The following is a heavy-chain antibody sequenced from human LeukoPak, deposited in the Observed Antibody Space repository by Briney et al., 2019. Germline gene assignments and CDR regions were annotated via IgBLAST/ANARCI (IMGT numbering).Heavy chain of an antibody. CDR2: IKQDGSEK. CDR1: GVTFSSYW. CDR3: ARIRRGWSQNWDY. J-gene: IGHJ4*02. D-gene: IGHD6-19*01. V-gene: IGHV3-7*01. Sequence: PGGSLRLSCAASGVTFSSYWMSWVRQAPGKGLEWVANIKQDGSEKYYVDSVKGRFTISRDNAKNSLYLQMTSLRAEDTAVYYCARIRRGWSQNWDYWGQGTLVTVSS.